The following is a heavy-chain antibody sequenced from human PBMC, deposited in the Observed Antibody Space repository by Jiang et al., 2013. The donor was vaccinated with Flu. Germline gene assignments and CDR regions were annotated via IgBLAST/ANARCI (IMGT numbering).Heavy chain of an antibody. D-gene: IGHD2-21*02. CDR2: IYYSGST. CDR3: ARHLTELSGGARYPLDY. Sequence: GSGLVKPSETLSLTCIVSGGSISSSSYYWGWIRQPPGKGLEWIGTIYYSGSTYYNPSLQSRVTISVDTSKNLFSLEVRSVTAADTAVYFCARHLTELSGGARYPLDYWGQGTLVTVSS. V-gene: IGHV4-39*07. J-gene: IGHJ4*02. CDR1: GGSISSSSYY.